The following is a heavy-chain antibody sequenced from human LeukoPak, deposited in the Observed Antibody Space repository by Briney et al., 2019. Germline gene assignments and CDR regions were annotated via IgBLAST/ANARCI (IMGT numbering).Heavy chain of an antibody. CDR3: ARWGGTLNAFDV. CDR1: GGTISSYY. J-gene: IGHJ3*01. CDR2: INYSGST. Sequence: PSETLSLTCTVSGGTISSYYWSWIRQPPGKGLEWIGYINYSGSTNYNPSLKSRVTTLVDMSKNQFSLKLSSVTAADTAVYYCARWGGTLNAFDVWGQGTLVTVSS. V-gene: IGHV4-59*08. D-gene: IGHD1-26*01.